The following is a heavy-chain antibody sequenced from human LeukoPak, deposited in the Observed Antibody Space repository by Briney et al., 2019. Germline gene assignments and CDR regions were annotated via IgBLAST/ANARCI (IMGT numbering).Heavy chain of an antibody. V-gene: IGHV3-11*01. D-gene: IGHD3-22*01. Sequence: GGSLRLSCSASGFSFSDHYMAWIRQAPGKGLEWVSYVSGSGNTIYHADSVKGRFTISRDTAKNSVHLQMNSLRVDDTAVYYCARGPDYYYDSSGSFDYWGQGTLVTVSS. CDR1: GFSFSDHY. CDR2: VSGSGNTI. J-gene: IGHJ4*02. CDR3: ARGPDYYYDSSGSFDY.